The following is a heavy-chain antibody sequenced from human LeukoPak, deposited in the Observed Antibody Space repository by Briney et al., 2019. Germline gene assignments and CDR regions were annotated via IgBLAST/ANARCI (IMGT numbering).Heavy chain of an antibody. CDR1: GYTFTVYY. J-gene: IGHJ4*02. CDR2: INPNSGDT. CDR3: ASYHGDNLGSFDY. D-gene: IGHD4-17*01. V-gene: IGHV1-2*02. Sequence: ASVKVSCTASGYTFTVYYMNWVRQAPGQGLEWMGWINPNSGDTKYAQKFQGRVTMTRDTSISTAYMELTRISSDDTAVYYGASYHGDNLGSFDYWGQGTLVTVSS.